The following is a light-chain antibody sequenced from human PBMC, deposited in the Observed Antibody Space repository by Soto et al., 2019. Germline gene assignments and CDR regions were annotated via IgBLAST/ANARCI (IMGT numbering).Light chain of an antibody. CDR2: EGS. Sequence: QSALTQPASVSGSPGQSITISCTGTTNDIGSYNLVSWYQQHPGKSPKVMIYEGSKRPSGVSHRFSGSKSGNTASLTISGLQPEDEADYYCCSFAGSSTLLFGGGTKLTVL. CDR3: CSFAGSSTLL. V-gene: IGLV2-23*01. CDR1: TNDIGSYNL. J-gene: IGLJ3*02.